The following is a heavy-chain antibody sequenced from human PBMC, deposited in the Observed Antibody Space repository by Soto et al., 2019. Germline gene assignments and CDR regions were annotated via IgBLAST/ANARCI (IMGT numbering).Heavy chain of an antibody. J-gene: IGHJ5*02. CDR3: VRDSLMRTS. V-gene: IGHV3-21*02. Sequence: EVLLVESGGGRVKPGGYLRLSCAGSGFTFSRYMMNWVRQAPGKGLEWVASISTGRSYIYYADALKGRFTISRDDAKTSVYLQMNSLRDEDTGVYYCVRDSLMRTSWGQVNRVTVSS. CDR1: GFTFSRYM. D-gene: IGHD2-8*01. CDR2: ISTGRSYI.